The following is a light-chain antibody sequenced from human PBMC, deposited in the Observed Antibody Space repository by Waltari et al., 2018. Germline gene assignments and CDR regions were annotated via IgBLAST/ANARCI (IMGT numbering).Light chain of an antibody. Sequence: SYALTQPSSVSVSPVQTARTTCSGDVLAKQYARWFQQKPGQAPVLLIYKDTERPSGIPERFSGSSSGATVTLTISGAQVEDEADYYCYSAADSNLRVFGGGTKLTVL. V-gene: IGLV3-27*01. J-gene: IGLJ3*02. CDR2: KDT. CDR1: VLAKQY. CDR3: YSAADSNLRV.